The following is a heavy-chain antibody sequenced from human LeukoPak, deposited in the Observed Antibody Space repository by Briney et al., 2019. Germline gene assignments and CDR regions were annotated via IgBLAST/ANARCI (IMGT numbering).Heavy chain of an antibody. J-gene: IGHJ4*02. CDR3: ATAHFGWFGEYGGLDY. V-gene: IGHV1-24*01. CDR1: GYTLTELP. Sequence: ASVRVSCKVSGYTLTELPMHWVRQAPGKGLEWMGGFDPEDGETIYAQKFQGRVTMTEGTSTDTAYMELSSLRSEDTAVYYCATAHFGWFGEYGGLDYWGQGTLVTVSS. CDR2: FDPEDGET. D-gene: IGHD3-10*01.